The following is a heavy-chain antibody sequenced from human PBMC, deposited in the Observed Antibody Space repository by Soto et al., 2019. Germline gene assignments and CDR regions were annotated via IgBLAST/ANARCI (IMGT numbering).Heavy chain of an antibody. CDR3: AKGGERNSGDGAFDI. D-gene: IGHD1-1*01. CDR1: GFTFSTYG. Sequence: QVQLVESGGGVVQPGGSLRLSCAASGFTFSTYGMHWVRQAPGKGLEWVAVILDGGSKKYYADSVKGRFTISKGTSKNTQYLHGNSLRAEDTAVYYCAKGGERNSGDGAFDIWGQGTMVTVSS. J-gene: IGHJ3*02. CDR2: ILDGGSKK. V-gene: IGHV3-30*18.